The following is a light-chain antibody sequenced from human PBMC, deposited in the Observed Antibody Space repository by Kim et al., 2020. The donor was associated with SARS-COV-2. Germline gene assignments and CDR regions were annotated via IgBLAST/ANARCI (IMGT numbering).Light chain of an antibody. CDR2: DDT. J-gene: IGLJ2*01. CDR1: NIGRKR. CDR3: QVWETNSDHVI. Sequence: APGKTDTITGGGNNIGRKRVEWYQQKPGQAPVWVVYDDTDRPSGIPERFSGSKSENTATLTINRVEAGDEADFYCQVWETNSDHVIFGGGTQLTVL. V-gene: IGLV3-21*03.